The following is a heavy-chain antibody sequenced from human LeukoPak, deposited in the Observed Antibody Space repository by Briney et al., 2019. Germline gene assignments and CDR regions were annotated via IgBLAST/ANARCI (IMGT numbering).Heavy chain of an antibody. CDR1: GYSFTSYW. Sequence: GESLKISCKGSGYSFTSYWIGWVRQMPGKGLEWMGIIYPGDSDTRYSPSFQGQVAISADKSISTAYLQWSSLKASDTAMYYCARLRGGDSSGWYRTENWFNPWGQGTLVTVSS. CDR3: ARLRGGDSSGWYRTENWFNP. CDR2: IYPGDSDT. V-gene: IGHV5-51*01. J-gene: IGHJ5*02. D-gene: IGHD6-19*01.